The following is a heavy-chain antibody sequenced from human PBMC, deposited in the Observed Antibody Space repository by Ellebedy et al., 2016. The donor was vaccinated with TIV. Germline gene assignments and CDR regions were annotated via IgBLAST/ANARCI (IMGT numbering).Heavy chain of an antibody. V-gene: IGHV1-2*02. CDR2: ISPDSGGT. CDR1: GYTFTAYP. J-gene: IGHJ4*02. Sequence: ASVKVSCKASGYTFTAYPMNWVRQAPGQGLEWLGWISPDSGGTKYAQKFEGRVTMTRDTSITTAYMELSRLRSDDTAVYYCARVRGSIVLDYWGQGTVVTVSS. D-gene: IGHD3-10*01. CDR3: ARVRGSIVLDY.